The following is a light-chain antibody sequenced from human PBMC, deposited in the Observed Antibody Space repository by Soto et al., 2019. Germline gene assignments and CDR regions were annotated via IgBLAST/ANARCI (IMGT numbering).Light chain of an antibody. CDR2: ATS. J-gene: IGKJ1*01. CDR1: QSITNY. Sequence: EIVLTQSPATLSLSPGERATLSCRASQSITNYLGWYQQKPGQAPRLLIYATSNRATGIPARFSGSGSGTEFTLTISSLQSEDFAVYYCQQYSIWRTFGQGTKVDI. CDR3: QQYSIWRT. V-gene: IGKV3-15*01.